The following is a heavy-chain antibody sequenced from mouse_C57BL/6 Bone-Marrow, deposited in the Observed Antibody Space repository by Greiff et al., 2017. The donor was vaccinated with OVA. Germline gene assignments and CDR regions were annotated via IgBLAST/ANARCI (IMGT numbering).Heavy chain of an antibody. J-gene: IGHJ2*01. CDR3: ARPPMVTTTGYYFDY. D-gene: IGHD2-9*01. V-gene: IGHV1-55*01. CDR2: IYPGSGST. CDR1: GYTFTSYW. Sequence: QVQLQQPGAELVKPGASVKMSCKASGYTFTSYWITWVKQRPGQGLEWIGDIYPGSGSTNYNEKFKSKATLTVDPSSSTAYMQLSSLTSEDSAVYYCARPPMVTTTGYYFDYWGQGTTLTVSS.